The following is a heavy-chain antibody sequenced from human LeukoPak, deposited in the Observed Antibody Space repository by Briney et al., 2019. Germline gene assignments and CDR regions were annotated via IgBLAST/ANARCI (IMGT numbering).Heavy chain of an antibody. D-gene: IGHD1-26*01. CDR1: GDSMHSYY. CDR2: AYSGVNA. V-gene: IGHV4-4*07. CDR3: AREKSGTVTRAYYYIDV. Sequence: NPSETLSLTCTVSGDSMHSYYWSWIRQSPEKGLEWIGRAYSGVNAYYNPSLQSRVTISVDKSNKHFSLDLASVTAADKARSFCAREKSGTVTRAYYYIDVWGKGITVTVSS. J-gene: IGHJ6*03.